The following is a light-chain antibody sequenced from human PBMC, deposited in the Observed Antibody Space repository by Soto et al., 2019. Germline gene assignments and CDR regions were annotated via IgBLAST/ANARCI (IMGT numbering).Light chain of an antibody. J-gene: IGKJ3*01. Sequence: NQLTQSPSSLSASVGDRVTITCRASQGISSYLAWYQQKPGKAPKLLIYAASTLQSGVPSRFSGSGSGTDFTLTISSLQPEDFATYYCQQLNSFPRTFGPGTKLDIK. V-gene: IGKV1-9*01. CDR1: QGISSY. CDR2: AAS. CDR3: QQLNSFPRT.